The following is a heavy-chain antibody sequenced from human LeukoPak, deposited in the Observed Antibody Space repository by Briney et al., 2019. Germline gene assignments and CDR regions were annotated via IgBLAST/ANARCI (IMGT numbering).Heavy chain of an antibody. V-gene: IGHV5-10-1*01. D-gene: IGHD1-26*01. CDR3: ARHLRSGTQCTDY. CDR1: GYSLTSYW. CDR2: IDPSDSYT. Sequence: GESLKISCKGSGYSLTSYWISWVRQMPGKGLEWMGRIDPSDSYTNYSPSFQGHVTISADKSISTAYLQWSSLKASDTAMYYCARHLRSGTQCTDYWGQGTLVTVSS. J-gene: IGHJ4*02.